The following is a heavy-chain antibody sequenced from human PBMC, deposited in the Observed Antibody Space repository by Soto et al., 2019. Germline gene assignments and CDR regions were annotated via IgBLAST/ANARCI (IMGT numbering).Heavy chain of an antibody. V-gene: IGHV3-23*01. J-gene: IGHJ4*02. CDR1: GFTFSSYA. CDR3: AKASTRTLLRYFDWLPGDY. CDR2: ISGSGGST. D-gene: IGHD3-9*01. Sequence: PGGSLRLSCAASGFTFSSYAMSWVRQAPGKGLEWVSAISGSGGSTYYADSVKGRFTISRDNSKNTLYLQMNSLRAEDTAVYYCAKASTRTLLRYFDWLPGDYWGQGTLVTVSS.